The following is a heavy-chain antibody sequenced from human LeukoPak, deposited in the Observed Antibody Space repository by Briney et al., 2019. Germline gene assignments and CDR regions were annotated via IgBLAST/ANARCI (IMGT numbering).Heavy chain of an antibody. CDR3: ARDGDLDIGWLFLFDY. J-gene: IGHJ4*02. CDR2: ISAYNGNT. V-gene: IGHV1-18*01. CDR1: GYTFTNYG. Sequence: ASVKVSCKASGYTFTNYGISWVRQAPGQGLEWMGWISAYNGNTNYAQKLQGRVTMTTDTSTSTAYMELRSLRSDDTAVYYCARDGDLDIGWLFLFDYWGQGTLVTVSS. D-gene: IGHD6-19*01.